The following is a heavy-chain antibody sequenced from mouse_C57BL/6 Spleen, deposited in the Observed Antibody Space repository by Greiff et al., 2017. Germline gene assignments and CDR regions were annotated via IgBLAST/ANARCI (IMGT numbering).Heavy chain of an antibody. CDR2: IYPGSGST. CDR3: AREGLFLDY. V-gene: IGHV1-55*01. Sequence: QVQLKQPGAELVKPGASVKMSCKASGYTFTSYWITWVKQRPGQGLEWIGDIYPGSGSTNYNEKFKSKATLTVDTSSSTAYMQLSSLTSEDAAVYYCAREGLFLDYWGQGTTLTVSS. CDR1: GYTFTSYW. D-gene: IGHD1-1*01. J-gene: IGHJ2*01.